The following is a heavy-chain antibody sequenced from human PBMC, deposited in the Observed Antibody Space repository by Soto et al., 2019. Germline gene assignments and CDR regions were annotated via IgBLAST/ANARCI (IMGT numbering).Heavy chain of an antibody. CDR3: ASLSRFALDY. Sequence: PGGSLRLSCAASGFPFTNYAMHWVRRSPGKGLEWVAVMSYDGSQKYYTDSVKGRFTLPRDNAKNSLYLQMNSLRAEDTAVYYCASLSRFALDYWGQGTLVTVSS. V-gene: IGHV3-30-3*01. CDR1: GFPFTNYA. J-gene: IGHJ4*02. D-gene: IGHD3-10*01. CDR2: MSYDGSQK.